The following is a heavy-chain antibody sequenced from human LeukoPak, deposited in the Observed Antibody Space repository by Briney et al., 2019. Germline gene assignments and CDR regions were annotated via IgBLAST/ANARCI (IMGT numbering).Heavy chain of an antibody. CDR2: ISYDGSNK. D-gene: IGHD6-19*01. CDR1: GFTFSSYA. J-gene: IGHJ4*02. Sequence: GRSLRLSCAASGFTFSSYAMHWVRQAPGKGLEWVAVISYDGSNKYYADSVKGRFTISRDNSKNTLYLQMNSLRAEDTAVYYCARCSSLSGWYHIDYWGQGTLVTVSS. V-gene: IGHV3-30-3*01. CDR3: ARCSSLSGWYHIDY.